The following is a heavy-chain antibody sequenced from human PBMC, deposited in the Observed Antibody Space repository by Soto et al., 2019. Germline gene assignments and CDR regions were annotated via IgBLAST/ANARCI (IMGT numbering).Heavy chain of an antibody. Sequence: PGGSLRLSCAASGFTFTNSWMNWVRQAPGKGLEWVGRIKSETDGATTDYAAPVKDRFSISRDDSKNTLYLQINNLKSDDTAVYYCTPEHERGEGAFDYWGQGTLVTVSS. J-gene: IGHJ4*02. CDR3: TPEHERGEGAFDY. V-gene: IGHV3-15*01. D-gene: IGHD1-1*01. CDR2: IKSETDGATT. CDR1: GFTFTNSW.